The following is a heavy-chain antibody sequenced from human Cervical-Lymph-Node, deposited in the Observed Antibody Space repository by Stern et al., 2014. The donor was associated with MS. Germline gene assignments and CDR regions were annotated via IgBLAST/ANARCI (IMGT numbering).Heavy chain of an antibody. CDR2: INPNNGDT. CDR3: ARDLGTVTTPGDY. CDR1: GYTFTAYY. J-gene: IGHJ4*02. D-gene: IGHD4-17*01. Sequence: VQLVESGAEVKKPGASVSVSCKASGYTFTAYYLHWGRQAPGHGLEGMGWINPNNGDTKYAQNFQGWVTMTRDTSISTAYMDLSSLTSDDTAIYYCARDLGTVTTPGDYWGQGTLVTVSS. V-gene: IGHV1-2*04.